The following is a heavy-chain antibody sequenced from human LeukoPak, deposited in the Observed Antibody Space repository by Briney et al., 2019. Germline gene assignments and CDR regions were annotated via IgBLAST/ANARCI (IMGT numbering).Heavy chain of an antibody. CDR3: AREKRVFLTGYYTPDY. CDR2: IYTSGST. V-gene: IGHV4-61*02. CDR1: GGSISSGRDY. D-gene: IGHD3/OR15-3a*01. J-gene: IGHJ4*02. Sequence: SETLSLTCTVSGGSISSGRDYWSWIRQPAGKGLEWIGRIYTSGSTNYNPSLKSRVTISVDTSKNQFSLKLSSVTAADTAVYSCAREKRVFLTGYYTPDYWGQGTLVTVSS.